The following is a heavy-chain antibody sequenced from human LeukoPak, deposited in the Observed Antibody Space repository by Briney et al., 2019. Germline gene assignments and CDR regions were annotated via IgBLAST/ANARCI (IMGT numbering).Heavy chain of an antibody. CDR2: IKSKTDGGTT. V-gene: IGHV3-15*01. D-gene: IGHD1-26*01. J-gene: IGHJ3*02. CDR1: GFIFDNAW. CDR3: TTFIVGATNRMVAYAFDI. Sequence: GGSLRLSCAASGFIFDNAWMSWVRQAPGKGLEWVGRIKSKTDGGTTDYAAPVKGRFTISRDDSKNTLYLQMNSLKTEDTAVYYCTTFIVGATNRMVAYAFDIWGQGTMVTVSS.